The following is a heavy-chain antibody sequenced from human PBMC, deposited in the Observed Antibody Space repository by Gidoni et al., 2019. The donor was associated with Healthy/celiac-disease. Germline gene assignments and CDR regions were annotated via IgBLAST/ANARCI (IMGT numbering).Heavy chain of an antibody. D-gene: IGHD5-12*01. CDR2: ISYDGSNT. CDR3: ARVREMATIPSADY. J-gene: IGHJ4*02. Sequence: QGQLVESGGGVVQPGRSRRLSCAAAGVSVSSYAMHWVRQAPGKGLEWVAVISYDGSNTYYADSVKGRFTLSRDNSTTTLYLQMNSLRAEDTAVYYCARVREMATIPSADYWGQGTLVTVSS. CDR1: GVSVSSYA. V-gene: IGHV3-30-3*01.